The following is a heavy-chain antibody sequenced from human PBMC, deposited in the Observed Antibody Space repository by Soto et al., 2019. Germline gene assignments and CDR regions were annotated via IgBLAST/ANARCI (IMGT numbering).Heavy chain of an antibody. CDR3: ARVAIPHHSSSWYFDY. D-gene: IGHD6-13*01. J-gene: IGHJ4*02. CDR1: GFTFSSYA. CDR2: ISYDGSNK. V-gene: IGHV3-30-3*01. Sequence: LRLSWAAAGFTFSSYAMHWVRQAPGKGLEWVAVISYDGSNKYYADSVKGRFTISRDNSKNTLYLQMNSLRAEDTAVYYCARVAIPHHSSSWYFDYWGQGTLVTVS.